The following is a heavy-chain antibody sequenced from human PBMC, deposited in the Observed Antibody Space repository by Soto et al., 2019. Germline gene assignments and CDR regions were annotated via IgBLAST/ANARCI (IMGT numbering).Heavy chain of an antibody. Sequence: PSETLSLTCTVSGGSISSGGYYWSWIRQHPGKGLEWIGYIYYSGSTYYNPSLKSRVTISVDTSKNQFSLKLSSVTAADTAVYYCARGVRGAYLYWGQGTLVTVSS. CDR1: GGSISSGGYY. V-gene: IGHV4-31*03. D-gene: IGHD3-10*01. CDR2: IYYSGST. J-gene: IGHJ4*02. CDR3: ARGVRGAYLY.